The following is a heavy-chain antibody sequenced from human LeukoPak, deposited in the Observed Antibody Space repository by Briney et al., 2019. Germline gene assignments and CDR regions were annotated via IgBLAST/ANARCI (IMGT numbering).Heavy chain of an antibody. Sequence: ASVKVSCKASGGTFSTYPISWVRQAPGQGLEWMGGIIPIVVIANYAQKFRGRVTITADKSTNTAYMELSSLRSEDTAVYYCARDGEMAAIYFDYWGQGTLVTVSS. CDR3: ARDGEMAAIYFDY. CDR2: IIPIVVIA. V-gene: IGHV1-69*17. D-gene: IGHD5-24*01. J-gene: IGHJ4*02. CDR1: GGTFSTYP.